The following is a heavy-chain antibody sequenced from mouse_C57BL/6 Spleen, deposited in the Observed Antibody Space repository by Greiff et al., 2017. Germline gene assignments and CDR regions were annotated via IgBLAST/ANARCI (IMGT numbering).Heavy chain of an antibody. CDR1: GFTFSDYG. CDR3: ARFITTAYFDV. D-gene: IGHD1-1*01. Sequence: VQLKESGGGLVKPGGSLKLSCAASGFTFSDYGMHWVRQAPEKGLEWVAYISSGSSTIYYADTVKGRFTISRDNAKNTLFLQMTSLRSEDTAMYYCARFITTAYFDVWGTGTTVTVSS. V-gene: IGHV5-17*01. CDR2: ISSGSSTI. J-gene: IGHJ1*03.